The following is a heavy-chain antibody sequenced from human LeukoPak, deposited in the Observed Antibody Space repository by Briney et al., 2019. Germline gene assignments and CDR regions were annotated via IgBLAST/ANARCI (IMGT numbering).Heavy chain of an antibody. CDR1: AGSFSGYY. CDR3: ARVGIDGSSTSYVDYYYGMDV. D-gene: IGHD2-2*01. V-gene: IGHV4-34*01. CDR2: INHSGST. J-gene: IGHJ6*02. Sequence: SETLSLTCAVYAGSFSGYYWSWIRQPPGKGLEWIGEINHSGSTNYNPSLKSRVTISVDTSKNQFSLKLSSVTAADTAVYYCARVGIDGSSTSYVDYYYGMDVWGQGTTVTVSS.